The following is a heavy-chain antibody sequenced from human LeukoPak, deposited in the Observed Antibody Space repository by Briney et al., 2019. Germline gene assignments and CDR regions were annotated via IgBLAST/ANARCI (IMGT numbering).Heavy chain of an antibody. CDR1: GGTFSSYA. Sequence: SVKVSCKASGGTFSSYAISWVRQAPGQGLEWMGGIIPIFGTANYAQKFQGRVTITTDESTSTAYMELSSLRSEDTAVYYCARLRGTFGEGEYFQHWGQGTLVTVSS. CDR2: IIPIFGTA. V-gene: IGHV1-69*05. CDR3: ARLRGTFGEGEYFQH. J-gene: IGHJ1*01. D-gene: IGHD3-10*01.